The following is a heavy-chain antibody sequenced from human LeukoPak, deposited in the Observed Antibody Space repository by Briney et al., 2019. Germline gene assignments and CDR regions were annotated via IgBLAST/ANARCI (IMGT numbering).Heavy chain of an antibody. V-gene: IGHV4-59*12. Sequence: SETLSLTCTVSGGSISSYYWSWIRQPPGKGLEWIGYIYYSGSTYYNPSLTSRVTISVDTSKNQFSLKLSSVTAADTAVYYCARAGGYSGYTTTYYFDYWGQGALVTVSS. D-gene: IGHD5-12*01. CDR2: IYYSGST. J-gene: IGHJ4*02. CDR3: ARAGGYSGYTTTYYFDY. CDR1: GGSISSYY.